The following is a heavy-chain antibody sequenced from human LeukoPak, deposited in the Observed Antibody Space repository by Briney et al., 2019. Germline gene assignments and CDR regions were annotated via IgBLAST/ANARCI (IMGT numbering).Heavy chain of an antibody. V-gene: IGHV3-33*01. J-gene: IGHJ5*02. Sequence: PGRSLRLSCAASGFTFSSCGMHWVRQAPGKGLEWVAVIWYDGSNKYYADSVKGRFTISRDNSKNTLYLQMNSLRAEDTAVYYCARAKGAWLNWFDPWGQGTLVTVSS. CDR3: ARAKGAWLNWFDP. CDR1: GFTFSSCG. D-gene: IGHD1-26*01. CDR2: IWYDGSNK.